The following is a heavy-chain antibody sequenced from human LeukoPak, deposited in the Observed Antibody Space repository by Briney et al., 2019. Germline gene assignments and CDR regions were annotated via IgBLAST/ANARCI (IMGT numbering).Heavy chain of an antibody. V-gene: IGHV1-69*05. CDR3: ASYLVPPSEWSDRDWFDP. J-gene: IGHJ5*02. CDR1: GGTFSSYA. D-gene: IGHD3-3*01. Sequence: GASVKVSCKASGGTFSSYAISWVRQAPGQGLEWMGWIIPIFGTANYAQKFQGRVTITTDESTSTAYMELSSLRSEDTAVYYCASYLVPPSEWSDRDWFDPWGQGTLVTVSS. CDR2: IIPIFGTA.